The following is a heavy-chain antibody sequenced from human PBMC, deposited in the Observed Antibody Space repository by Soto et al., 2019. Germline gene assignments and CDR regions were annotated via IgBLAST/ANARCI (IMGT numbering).Heavy chain of an antibody. J-gene: IGHJ5*02. V-gene: IGHV3-21*01. Sequence: GGSLRLSCAASGFTFSSYSMNWVRQAPGKGLEWVSSISSSSSYIYYADSVKGRFTISRDNAKNSLYLQMNSLRAEDTAVYYCARDVTSSTYYYLSPGGFDPWGEGTLVTVSS. CDR3: ARDVTSSTYYYLSPGGFDP. CDR2: ISSSSSYI. CDR1: GFTFSSYS. D-gene: IGHD3-22*01.